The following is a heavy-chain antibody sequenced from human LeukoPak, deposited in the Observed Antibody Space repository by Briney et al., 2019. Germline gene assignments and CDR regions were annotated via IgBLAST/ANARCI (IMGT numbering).Heavy chain of an antibody. CDR1: GFTFSSYS. Sequence: GGSLRLSCAASGFTFSSYSMNWVRQAPGKGLEWVSSISGSTTYIYYADSVKGRFTISRDDAKNTLYLQMNSLRAEDTAVYYCVRGGESTWSWGQGTLVTVSS. V-gene: IGHV3-21*01. CDR3: VRGGESTWS. CDR2: ISGSTTYI. D-gene: IGHD2-15*01. J-gene: IGHJ5*02.